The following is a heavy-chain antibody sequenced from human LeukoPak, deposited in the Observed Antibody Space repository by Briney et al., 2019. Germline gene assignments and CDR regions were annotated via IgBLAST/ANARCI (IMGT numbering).Heavy chain of an antibody. Sequence: RGSPRLSSSASGFTFSNYPIHWVRQAPGKGLEYLSAINSNGGSTYYTDSAKGSVSISRDNSENMLYLEMTSLRAEDTAVYYCAGGSSWYCDFWGERTLVTVSS. CDR3: AGGSSWYCDF. CDR1: GFTFSNYP. V-gene: IGHV3-64D*06. CDR2: INSNGGST. J-gene: IGHJ4*02. D-gene: IGHD6-13*01.